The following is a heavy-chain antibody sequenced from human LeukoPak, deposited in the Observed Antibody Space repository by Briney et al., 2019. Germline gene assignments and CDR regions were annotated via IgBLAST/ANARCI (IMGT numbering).Heavy chain of an antibody. D-gene: IGHD6-13*01. J-gene: IGHJ4*02. V-gene: IGHV1-18*01. CDR1: GYTFTSYG. CDR2: ISAYNGNT. CDR3: ARVVSAGTGSYYFDY. Sequence: ASVKVSCKASGYTFTSYGISWVRQAPGQGLEWMGWISAYNGNTNYAQKLQGRVTMTTDTSTSTAYMELRSLRSDDTAVYYCARVVSAGTGSYYFDYWGQGTLVTVSS.